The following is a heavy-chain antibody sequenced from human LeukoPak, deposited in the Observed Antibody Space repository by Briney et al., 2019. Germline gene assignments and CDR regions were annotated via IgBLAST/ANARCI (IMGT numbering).Heavy chain of an antibody. CDR3: ARRYYDSSGYGGFDP. V-gene: IGHV1-69*05. CDR2: IIPIFGTA. J-gene: IGHJ5*02. Sequence: SVKVSCKASGGTFSSHAISWVRQAPGQGLEWMGGIIPIFGTANYAQKFQGRVTMTTDTSTSTAYMELRSLRSDDTAVYYCARRYYDSSGYGGFDPWGQGTLVTVSS. CDR1: GGTFSSHA. D-gene: IGHD3-22*01.